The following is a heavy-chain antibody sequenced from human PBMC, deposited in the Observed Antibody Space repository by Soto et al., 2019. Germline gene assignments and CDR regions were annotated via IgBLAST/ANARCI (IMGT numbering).Heavy chain of an antibody. CDR1: GDWVTSHH. CDR3: ARAYDYDATLNDAFDI. Sequence: SETLSLTCSFSGDWVTSHHLTWIRQSPEKGLEWIGYMHYAGFSHYNPSLKSRLSISVDTAKNQFSLELSSVTVADTAVYFCARAYDYDATLNDAFDIWGQGTMVTVSS. J-gene: IGHJ3*02. CDR2: MHYAGFS. V-gene: IGHV4-59*02. D-gene: IGHD3-16*01.